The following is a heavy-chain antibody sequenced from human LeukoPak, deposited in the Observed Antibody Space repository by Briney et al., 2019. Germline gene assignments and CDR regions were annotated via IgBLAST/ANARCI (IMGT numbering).Heavy chain of an antibody. CDR3: ARGSITAAGILDS. D-gene: IGHD6-13*01. CDR2: IYYSGST. Sequence: SETLSLTCTVSGGSVTSYYWSWIRQPPGKGLEWIGYIYYSGSTNYNPSLKSRVTISVDTSKNQFSLKLSSVTAADTAVYYCARGSITAAGILDSWGQGTLVTVSS. V-gene: IGHV4-59*02. CDR1: GGSVTSYY. J-gene: IGHJ4*02.